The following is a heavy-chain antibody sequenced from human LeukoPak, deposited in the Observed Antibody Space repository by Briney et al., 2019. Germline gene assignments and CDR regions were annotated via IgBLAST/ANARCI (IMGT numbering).Heavy chain of an antibody. V-gene: IGHV1-46*01. CDR1: GYTFTSYY. Sequence: ASVKVSCKASGYTFTSYYMHWVRQAPGQGLEWMGIINPSGGSTSYAQKFQGRVTMTRDTSTGTVYMELSSLRSEDRAVYYCARGTRRGYSGYDFAALLDYWGQGTLVTVSS. CDR2: INPSGGST. D-gene: IGHD5-12*01. J-gene: IGHJ4*02. CDR3: ARGTRRGYSGYDFAALLDY.